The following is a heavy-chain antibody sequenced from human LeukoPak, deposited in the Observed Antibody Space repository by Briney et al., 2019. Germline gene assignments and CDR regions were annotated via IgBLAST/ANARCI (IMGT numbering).Heavy chain of an antibody. J-gene: IGHJ4*02. CDR1: GFTFSSYG. Sequence: GGSLRLSCAASGFTFSSYGMHWVRQAPGKGLEWVAVISYDGSNRYYADSVKGRFTISRDNSKNTLYLQMNSLRAEDTAVYYCASLPWELSVSDYWGQGTLVTVSS. CDR2: ISYDGSNR. D-gene: IGHD1-26*01. V-gene: IGHV3-30*03. CDR3: ASLPWELSVSDY.